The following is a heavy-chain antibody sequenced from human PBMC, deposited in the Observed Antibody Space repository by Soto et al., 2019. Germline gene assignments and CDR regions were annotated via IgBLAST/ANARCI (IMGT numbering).Heavy chain of an antibody. CDR2: IYYSGST. CDR3: VRDRGWGVVTPKWDNWFDP. Sequence: QVQLQESGPGLVKPSETLSLTCTVSGGSVSSDSYYWSWIRQPPGKGLEWIGYIYYSGSTKYNPSLKRRVTISVDASKNQFSLKLSSVTAAEPAVYYCVRDRGWGVVTPKWDNWFDPWGQGTLVTVSS. V-gene: IGHV4-61*01. CDR1: GGSVSSDSYY. J-gene: IGHJ5*02. D-gene: IGHD2-21*02.